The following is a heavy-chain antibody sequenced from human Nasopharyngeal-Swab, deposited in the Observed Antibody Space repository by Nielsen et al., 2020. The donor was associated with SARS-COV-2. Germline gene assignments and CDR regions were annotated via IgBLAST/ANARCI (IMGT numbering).Heavy chain of an antibody. CDR2: IKQDGSEK. Sequence: VRQAPGKGPEWVANIKQDGSEKYYVDSVKGRFTISRDNAKNSLYLQMNSLRAEDTAVYYCARGVLHNLYYYYGMDVWGQGTTVTVSS. D-gene: IGHD1-1*01. V-gene: IGHV3-7*03. CDR3: ARGVLHNLYYYYGMDV. J-gene: IGHJ6*02.